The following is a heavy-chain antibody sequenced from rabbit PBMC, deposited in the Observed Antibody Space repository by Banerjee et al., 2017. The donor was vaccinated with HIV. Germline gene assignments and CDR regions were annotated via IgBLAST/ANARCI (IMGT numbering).Heavy chain of an antibody. J-gene: IGHJ4*01. Sequence: QLVESGGGLVTLGGSLKLSCKASGIDFSNYGISWVRQAPGKGLEWIGYIYPDYGTTDYASWVNGRFTISLDNAQNTVFLRMTSLTAADTATYFCARATGYGYAVYFKLWGPGTLVT. V-gene: IGHV1S7*01. D-gene: IGHD6-1*01. CDR1: GIDFSNYG. CDR2: IYPDYGTT. CDR3: ARATGYGYAVYFKL.